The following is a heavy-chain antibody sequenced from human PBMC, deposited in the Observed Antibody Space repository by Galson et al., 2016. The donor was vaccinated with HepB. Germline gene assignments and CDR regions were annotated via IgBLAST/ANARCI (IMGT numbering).Heavy chain of an antibody. CDR3: AKGFGATYYDILTGNDG. D-gene: IGHD3-9*01. Sequence: SLRLSCAASGFALGGYAMSWVRQAPGKGLEWVSGISGSGSSTYYADSVKGRFSISRDNLKNTVDLQMNSLRAEDTAVYHCAKGFGATYYDILTGNDGWGQGTLVTVSS. V-gene: IGHV3-23*01. CDR1: GFALGGYA. J-gene: IGHJ4*02. CDR2: ISGSGSST.